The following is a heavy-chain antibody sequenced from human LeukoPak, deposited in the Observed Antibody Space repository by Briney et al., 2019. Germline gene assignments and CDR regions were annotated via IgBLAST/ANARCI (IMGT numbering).Heavy chain of an antibody. Sequence: GGSLRLSCTVSGFTVSSNSMSWVRQAPGKGLEWVSFIYSDNTHYSDSVKGRFTISRDNSKNTLYLQMNSLRAEDTAVYYCAKVNSYGLQYFDYWGQGTLVTVSS. V-gene: IGHV3-53*01. J-gene: IGHJ4*02. D-gene: IGHD5-18*01. CDR1: GFTVSSNS. CDR3: AKVNSYGLQYFDY. CDR2: IYSDNT.